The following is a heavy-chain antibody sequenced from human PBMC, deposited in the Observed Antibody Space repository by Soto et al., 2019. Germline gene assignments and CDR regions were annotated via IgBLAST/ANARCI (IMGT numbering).Heavy chain of an antibody. D-gene: IGHD6-13*01. CDR3: AKSGSSWYYYYYMDV. Sequence: GESLKISCAASGFTFSSYSMNWVRQAPGKGLEWVSSISSSSSYIYYADSVKGRFTISRDNAKNTLYLQMNSLRAEDTAVYYCAKSGSSWYYYYYMDVWGKGTTVTVSS. J-gene: IGHJ6*03. V-gene: IGHV3-21*01. CDR1: GFTFSSYS. CDR2: ISSSSSYI.